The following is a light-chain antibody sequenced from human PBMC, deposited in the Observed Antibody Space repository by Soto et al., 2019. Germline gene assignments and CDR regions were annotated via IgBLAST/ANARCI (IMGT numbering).Light chain of an antibody. Sequence: QTVVTQEPSFSVSPGGTVTLTCGLSSGSVSTNYYPSWYQRTPGQAPRTLIYSTNTRSSGVPDRFSGSILGNKSALTITGAHADDESDYYCVLYVGSGISVFGGGTKLTVL. J-gene: IGLJ2*01. CDR3: VLYVGSGISV. CDR2: STN. V-gene: IGLV8-61*01. CDR1: SGSVSTNYY.